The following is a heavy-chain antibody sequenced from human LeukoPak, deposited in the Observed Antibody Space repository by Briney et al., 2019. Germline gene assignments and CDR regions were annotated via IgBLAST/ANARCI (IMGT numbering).Heavy chain of an antibody. CDR2: ISDTGATT. CDR3: AKDTSIGRYCTNGVCSPFDY. Sequence: GGSLRLSCAGSGFTFSSYAMSWVRQAPGKGLEWVPAISDTGATTYDADSVKGRFTISRDNSRSTLYLQMNSLRAEDTALYYCAKDTSIGRYCTNGVCSPFDYWGQGTLVTVSS. CDR1: GFTFSSYA. V-gene: IGHV3-23*01. J-gene: IGHJ4*02. D-gene: IGHD2-8*01.